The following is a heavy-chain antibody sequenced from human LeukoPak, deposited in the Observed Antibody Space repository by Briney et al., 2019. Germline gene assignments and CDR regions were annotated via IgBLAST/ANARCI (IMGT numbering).Heavy chain of an antibody. Sequence: GGSLSLSCAVTGFNLRTYWIRWVRHSPGRGLEWVARINGEGSRISYADSVRGRFTISRDNAKNTAYLQMNSLRAEDTALYYCARDPGYYYYGMDVWGQGTTVVVSS. CDR3: ARDPGYYYYGMDV. J-gene: IGHJ6*02. CDR2: INGEGSRI. V-gene: IGHV3-74*01. CDR1: GFNLRTYW.